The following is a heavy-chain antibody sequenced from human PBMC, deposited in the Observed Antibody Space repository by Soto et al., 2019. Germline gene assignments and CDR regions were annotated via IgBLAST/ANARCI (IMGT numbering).Heavy chain of an antibody. J-gene: IGHJ4*02. D-gene: IGHD2-21*01. V-gene: IGHV4-30-2*01. CDR1: GGSIIIGGYS. CDR2: IYSGTT. CDR3: AREHIGAFFDF. Sequence: PSETLSLTCAVSGGSIIIGGYSVSWIRQPPGKGLGWIGYIYSGTTHYNPSLESRVTIAMDRSKNQVSLSLKSVTAADTAVYYCAREHIGAFFDFWGQGTSVTASS.